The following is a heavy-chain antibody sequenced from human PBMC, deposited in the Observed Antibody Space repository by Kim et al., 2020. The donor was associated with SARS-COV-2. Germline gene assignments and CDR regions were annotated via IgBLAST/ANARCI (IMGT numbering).Heavy chain of an antibody. V-gene: IGHV3-33*01. J-gene: IGHJ4*02. D-gene: IGHD6-13*01. CDR3: ARDPIAAAGTVGCFDY. CDR2: IWYDGSNK. Sequence: GGSLRLSCAASGFTFSSYGMHWVRQAPGKGLEWVAVIWYDGSNKYYADSVKGRFTISRDNSKNTLYLQMNSLRAEDTAVYYCARDPIAAAGTVGCFDYWGQGTLVTVSS. CDR1: GFTFSSYG.